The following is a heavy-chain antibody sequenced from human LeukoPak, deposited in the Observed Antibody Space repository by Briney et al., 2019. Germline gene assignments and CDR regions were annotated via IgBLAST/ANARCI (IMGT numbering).Heavy chain of an antibody. Sequence: ASETLSLTCAVYGGSFSGYYWSWIRQPPGKGLEWIGEINHSGSTNYNPSLKSRVTISVDTSKNQFSLKLSSVTAADTAVYYCAREGSGWTYYYYYMDVWGKGTTVTVSS. D-gene: IGHD6-19*01. CDR2: INHSGST. J-gene: IGHJ6*03. CDR3: AREGSGWTYYYYYMDV. CDR1: GGSFSGYY. V-gene: IGHV4-34*01.